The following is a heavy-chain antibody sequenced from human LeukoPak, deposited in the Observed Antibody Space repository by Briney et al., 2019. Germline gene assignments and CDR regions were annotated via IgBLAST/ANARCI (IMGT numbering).Heavy chain of an antibody. CDR1: GGPFSGYY. CDR3: ASGGIASTFDY. CDR2: INHSGST. Sequence: SETLSLTCGVYGGPFSGYYWSWIRQPPGKGLEWIGEINHSGSTNYNPSLKSRVTISVDTSKNQFSLKLSSVTAADTAVYYCASGGIASTFDYWGQGTLVTVSS. D-gene: IGHD3-3*02. V-gene: IGHV4-34*01. J-gene: IGHJ4*02.